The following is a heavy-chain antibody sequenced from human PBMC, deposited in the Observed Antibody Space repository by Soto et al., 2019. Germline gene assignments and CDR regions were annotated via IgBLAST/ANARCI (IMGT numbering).Heavy chain of an antibody. CDR3: ARGADSSGYSTLAFDI. Sequence: SETLSLTCAVYGGFFSGYFWSWIRQPPGKGLEWIGEINLNGITNFNPSLKSRVTISLDTSKKQIFLKLTSVTAADTAVYYCARGADSSGYSTLAFDIWGQGTMVTVSS. CDR2: INLNGIT. V-gene: IGHV4-34*01. CDR1: GGFFSGYF. D-gene: IGHD3-22*01. J-gene: IGHJ3*02.